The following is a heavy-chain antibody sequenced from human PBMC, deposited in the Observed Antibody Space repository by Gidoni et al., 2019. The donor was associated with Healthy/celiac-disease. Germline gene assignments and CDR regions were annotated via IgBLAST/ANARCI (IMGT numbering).Heavy chain of an antibody. D-gene: IGHD3-10*01. V-gene: IGHV4-31*03. CDR2: HYYSGRT. Sequence: LQLQESGPGLVKPSPSLSLTCTFSAGPISSGAYYWSWIRQHPGQGLEWIGYHYYSGRTYSNPSLKSRVTISVDTSKNQFSLKLSAVTAADTAVYYCARSYYGSGSYYDYWGQGTLVTVSS. CDR3: ARSYYGSGSYYDY. J-gene: IGHJ4*02. CDR1: AGPISSGAYY.